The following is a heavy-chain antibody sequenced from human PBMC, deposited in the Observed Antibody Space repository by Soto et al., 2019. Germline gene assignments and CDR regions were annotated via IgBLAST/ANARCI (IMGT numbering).Heavy chain of an antibody. D-gene: IGHD1-26*01. J-gene: IGHJ6*02. CDR2: INSDGSST. Sequence: GGSLRLSCAASGFTFSSYWMHWVRQAPGKGLVWVSRINSDGSSTSYADSVKGRFTISRDNAKNTLYLQMNSLRAEDTAVYYCARALGQYYYYYGMDVWGQGTTVTVS. V-gene: IGHV3-74*01. CDR3: ARALGQYYYYYGMDV. CDR1: GFTFSSYW.